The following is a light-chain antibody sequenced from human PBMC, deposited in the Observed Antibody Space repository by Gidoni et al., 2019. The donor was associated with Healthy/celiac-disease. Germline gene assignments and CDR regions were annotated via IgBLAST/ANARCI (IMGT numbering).Light chain of an antibody. CDR2: GAS. J-gene: IGKJ4*01. V-gene: IGKV3-20*01. CDR1: QSISSSQ. Sequence: EIVLTLSPGTLSLSPGQSATRSCRASQSISSSQLAWYQQKPGQAPRPLMYGASSRATGIPDKFSGSGSGTDFTLTISRLEPEDFAVYYCQHFGNFGGGTKVE. CDR3: QHFGN.